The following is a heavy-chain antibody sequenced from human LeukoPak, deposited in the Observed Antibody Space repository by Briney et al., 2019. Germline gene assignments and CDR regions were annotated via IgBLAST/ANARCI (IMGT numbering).Heavy chain of an antibody. CDR3: ARHRVMLSMADYFDY. CDR2: IYYSGST. D-gene: IGHD2/OR15-2a*01. J-gene: IGHJ4*02. CDR1: GGSISSSSYY. Sequence: SETLSLACTVSGGSISSSSYYWGWIRQPPGKGLEWIGSIYYSGSTYYNPSLKSRVTISVDTSKNQFSLKLSSVTAADTAVYYCARHRVMLSMADYFDYWGQGTLVTVSS. V-gene: IGHV4-39*01.